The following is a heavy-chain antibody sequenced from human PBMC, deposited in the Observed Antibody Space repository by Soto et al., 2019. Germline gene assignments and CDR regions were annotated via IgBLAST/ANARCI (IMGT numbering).Heavy chain of an antibody. V-gene: IGHV3-30-3*01. Sequence: QVQLVESGGGVVQPGRSLRLSCAASGFTFSSYAMHWVRQAPGKGLEWVAVISYDGSNKYYADSVMGRFTISRDNSKNTVYLQMNSLRAEDTAVYYCARDYGGYSSTTTRFDPWGQGTLVTVSS. CDR3: ARDYGGYSSTTTRFDP. D-gene: IGHD6-13*01. CDR2: ISYDGSNK. CDR1: GFTFSSYA. J-gene: IGHJ5*02.